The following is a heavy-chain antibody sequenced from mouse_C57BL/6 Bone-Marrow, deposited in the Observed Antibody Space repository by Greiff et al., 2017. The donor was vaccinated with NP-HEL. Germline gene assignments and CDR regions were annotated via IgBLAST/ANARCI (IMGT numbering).Heavy chain of an antibody. Sequence: QVQLQQPGAELVMPGASVKLSCKASGYTFTSYWMHWVKQRPGQGLEWIGEIDPSDSYTNYNQKFKGKSTLTVDKSSSTAYLQLSSLTSEDSSVYYCAVLRGADYWGQGTTLTVSS. CDR2: IDPSDSYT. V-gene: IGHV1-69*01. CDR1: GYTFTSYW. J-gene: IGHJ2*01. D-gene: IGHD1-1*01. CDR3: AVLRGADY.